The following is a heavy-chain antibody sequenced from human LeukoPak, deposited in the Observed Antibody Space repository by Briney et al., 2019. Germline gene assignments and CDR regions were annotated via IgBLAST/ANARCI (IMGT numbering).Heavy chain of an antibody. CDR2: IFHSGSTYSGST. CDR1: GVSISSYY. V-gene: IGHV4-59*01. D-gene: IGHD6-25*01. CDR3: ARDRERAFDI. J-gene: IGHJ3*02. Sequence: SETLSLTCSVSGVSISSYYWSWIRQPPRKGLEWIGYIFHSGSTYSGSTNYNPSLTSRVTISVDTSKSQLSLKLTSVTAADTAVYYCARDRERAFDIWGQGTMVTVSS.